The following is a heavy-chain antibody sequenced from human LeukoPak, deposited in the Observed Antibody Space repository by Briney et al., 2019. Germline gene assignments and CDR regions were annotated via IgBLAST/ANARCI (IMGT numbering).Heavy chain of an antibody. V-gene: IGHV1-18*01. CDR1: GYTFRQYS. Sequence: ASVEVSCKASGYTFRQYSISWVRQAPGKGLEWMGWVSPSHTTRVYAQEFQGRVTMTADTNTNTVSMELRSLRSDDTAVYYCARPTYDSSDYEYFQHWGQGTLVTVSS. CDR3: ARPTYDSSDYEYFQH. CDR2: VSPSHTTR. J-gene: IGHJ1*01. D-gene: IGHD3-22*01.